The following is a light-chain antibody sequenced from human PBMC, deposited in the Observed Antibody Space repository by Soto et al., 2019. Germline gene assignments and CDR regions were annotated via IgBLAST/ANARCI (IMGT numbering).Light chain of an antibody. CDR3: QQYGNSTET. Sequence: EIVLTQSPGTLSLSAGERATLSCRASQSVSSNYLAWYQQKPGQALRLLIYGASARATGIPDRFSGSGSGTDFPLTISRLEPEDFAVYYCQQYGNSTETFGQGTKLAIK. J-gene: IGKJ2*01. CDR2: GAS. V-gene: IGKV3-20*01. CDR1: QSVSSNY.